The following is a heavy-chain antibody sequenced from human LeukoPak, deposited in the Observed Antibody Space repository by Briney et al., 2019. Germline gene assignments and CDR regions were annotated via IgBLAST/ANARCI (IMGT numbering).Heavy chain of an antibody. CDR1: GFTCNSYA. CDR2: IFGSGGSP. CDR3: GKTTVGYSSGRYPGWPVDY. V-gene: IGHV3-23*01. J-gene: IGHJ4*02. Sequence: GGSLRLSCAASGFTCNSYAMYWVRQAPGKGLEWISGIFGSGGSPHYADSVKGRFTISRDNSQEIVYLQLDSLRVEDTALYYCGKTTVGYSSGRYPGWPVDYWGQGALVPVSS. D-gene: IGHD2-15*01.